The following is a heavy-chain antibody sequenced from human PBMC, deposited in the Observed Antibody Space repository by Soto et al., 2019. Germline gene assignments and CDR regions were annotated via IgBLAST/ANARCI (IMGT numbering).Heavy chain of an antibody. D-gene: IGHD3-3*01. CDR2: IKQDGSEK. CDR1: GFTFSSYW. V-gene: IGHV3-7*01. CDR3: ARDLTRGQYYDFWSGYTETKNWFDP. Sequence: PGGSLRLSCAASGFTFSSYWMSWVRQAPGKGLEWVANIKQDGSEKYYVDSVKGRFTISRDDAKNSLYLQMNSLRAEDTAVYYCARDLTRGQYYDFWSGYTETKNWFDPWGQGTLVTVSS. J-gene: IGHJ5*02.